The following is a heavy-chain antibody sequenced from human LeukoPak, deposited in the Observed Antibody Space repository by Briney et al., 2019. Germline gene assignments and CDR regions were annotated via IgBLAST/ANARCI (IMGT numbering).Heavy chain of an antibody. J-gene: IGHJ6*02. V-gene: IGHV3-33*01. CDR1: GFTFSSYG. CDR3: ARDLGDSSGYGYYGMDV. Sequence: GGSLRLSCAASGFTFSSYGTHWVRQAPGKGLEWVAVIWYDGSNKYYADSVKGRFTISRDNSKNTLYLQMDSLRAEDTAVYYCARDLGDSSGYGYYGMDVWGQGTTVTVSS. D-gene: IGHD3-22*01. CDR2: IWYDGSNK.